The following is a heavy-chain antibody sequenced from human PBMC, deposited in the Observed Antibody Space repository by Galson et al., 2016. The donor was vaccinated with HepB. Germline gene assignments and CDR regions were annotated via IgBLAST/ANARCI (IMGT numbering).Heavy chain of an antibody. V-gene: IGHV1-18*01. D-gene: IGHD6-19*01. CDR2: INTDNLKT. Sequence: SVKVSCKASGYTLGDYGISWVRQAPGQGLEWMGWINTDNLKTNYAQKLQGRVTMTTETATNTAYMELGSLRSDDTAIYYRARVMMVAGMFDYWGQGTLVTVSS. J-gene: IGHJ4*02. CDR3: ARVMMVAGMFDY. CDR1: GYTLGDYG.